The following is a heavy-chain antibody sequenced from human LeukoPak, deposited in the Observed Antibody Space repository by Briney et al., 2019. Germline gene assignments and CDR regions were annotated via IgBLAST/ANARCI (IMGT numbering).Heavy chain of an antibody. Sequence: GGSLRLYCAASGFTVSSNYISWLRQAPGKGLEWVSITYSDGNTNDADSVKGRFTISRDNSKNTLSLQMNSLRGEDTAVYFCARKNDLFNAAFDIWGQGTVVTVSS. CDR1: GFTVSSNY. J-gene: IGHJ3*02. D-gene: IGHD1-1*01. CDR2: TYSDGNT. V-gene: IGHV3-53*01. CDR3: ARKNDLFNAAFDI.